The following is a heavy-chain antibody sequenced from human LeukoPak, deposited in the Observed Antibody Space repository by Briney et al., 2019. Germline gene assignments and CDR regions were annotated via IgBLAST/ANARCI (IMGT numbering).Heavy chain of an antibody. V-gene: IGHV4-59*12. Sequence: TSETLSLTCTVSGGSISSYYWSWIRQPPGKGLEWIGYIYYSGSTNYNPSLKSRVTISVDTSKNQFSLKLSSVTAADTAVYYCARGPPRFGVVIRGPSHFDYWGQGTLVTVSS. D-gene: IGHD3-3*01. CDR3: ARGPPRFGVVIRGPSHFDY. J-gene: IGHJ4*02. CDR1: GGSISSYY. CDR2: IYYSGST.